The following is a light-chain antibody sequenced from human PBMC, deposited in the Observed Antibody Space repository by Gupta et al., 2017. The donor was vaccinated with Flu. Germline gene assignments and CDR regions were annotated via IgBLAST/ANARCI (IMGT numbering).Light chain of an antibody. V-gene: IGKV3-15*01. Sequence: QSPATLSVSPGERVTLSCRASQSVSSNLAWYQQKPGQAPRLLFHGASTRATGVPARFSGSGSGTEFTLTISSLQAEDFAVYYCQQDNNCPETFGQGTKVEI. CDR1: QSVSSN. CDR2: GAS. J-gene: IGKJ1*01. CDR3: QQDNNCPET.